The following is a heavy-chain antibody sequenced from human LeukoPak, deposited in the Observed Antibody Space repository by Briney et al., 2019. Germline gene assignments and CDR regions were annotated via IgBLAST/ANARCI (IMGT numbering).Heavy chain of an antibody. Sequence: SDTLSLTCTVSGYSISSGYYWGWIRQPPGKGLEWIGSIYHSGSTYYNPSLKSRVTISVDTSKNQFSLKLCSVTAADTAVYYCAREDYYDSSGVDYWGQGTLVTVSS. CDR1: GYSISSGYY. J-gene: IGHJ4*02. CDR3: AREDYYDSSGVDY. D-gene: IGHD3-22*01. V-gene: IGHV4-38-2*02. CDR2: IYHSGST.